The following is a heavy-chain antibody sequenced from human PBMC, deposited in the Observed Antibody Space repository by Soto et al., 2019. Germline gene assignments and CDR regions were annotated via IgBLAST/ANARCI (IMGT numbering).Heavy chain of an antibody. Sequence: PGGSLRLSCAASGFTFSSYAMSWVRQAPGKGLEWVSAISGSGGSTYYADSVKGRFTISRDNSKNTLYLQMNSLRAEDTAVYYCARLPTVTTLIDYWGQGTLVTVSS. V-gene: IGHV3-23*01. D-gene: IGHD4-4*01. CDR3: ARLPTVTTLIDY. CDR2: ISGSGGST. CDR1: GFTFSSYA. J-gene: IGHJ4*02.